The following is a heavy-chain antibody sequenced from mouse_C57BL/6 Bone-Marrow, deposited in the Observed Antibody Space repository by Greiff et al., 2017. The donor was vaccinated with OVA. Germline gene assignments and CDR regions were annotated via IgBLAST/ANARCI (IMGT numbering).Heavy chain of an antibody. D-gene: IGHD1-1*01. CDR1: GYTFTSYW. Sequence: QVQLQQPEAELVMPGASVKLSCKASGYTFTSYWMHWVKQRPGQGLEWIGEIDPSDSYTNYNQKFKGKSTLTVDKSSSTAYMQLSSLTSEDSAVYYCARDYYGSSWFAYWGQGTLVTVSA. J-gene: IGHJ3*01. CDR2: IDPSDSYT. V-gene: IGHV1-69*01. CDR3: ARDYYGSSWFAY.